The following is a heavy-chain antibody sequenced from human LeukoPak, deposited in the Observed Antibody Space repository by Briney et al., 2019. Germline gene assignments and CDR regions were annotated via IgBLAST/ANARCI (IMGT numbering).Heavy chain of an antibody. CDR3: ARGPIFGVVTYYYYCYMDV. J-gene: IGHJ6*03. D-gene: IGHD3-3*01. CDR2: INPNSGGT. CDR1: GYTFTGYY. Sequence: PGASVKVSCKASGYTFTGYYMHWVRQAPGQGLEWMGWINPNSGGTNYAQKFQGRVTMTRDTSVSTAYMELSRLRSDDTAVYYCARGPIFGVVTYYYYCYMDVWGKGTTVTVSS. V-gene: IGHV1-2*02.